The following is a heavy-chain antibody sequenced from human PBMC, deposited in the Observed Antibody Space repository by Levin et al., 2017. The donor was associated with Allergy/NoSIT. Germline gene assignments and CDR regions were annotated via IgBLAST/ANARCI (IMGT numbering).Heavy chain of an antibody. CDR3: ARTDGSSGWYY. D-gene: IGHD6-19*01. J-gene: IGHJ4*02. CDR2: IYTSGST. CDR1: GGSISSGSYY. Sequence: SQTLSLTCTVSGGSISSGSYYWSWIRQPAGKGLEWIGRIYTSGSTNYNPSLKSRVTISVDTSKNQFSLKLSSVTAADTAVYYCARTDGSSGWYYWGQGTLVTVSS. V-gene: IGHV4-61*02.